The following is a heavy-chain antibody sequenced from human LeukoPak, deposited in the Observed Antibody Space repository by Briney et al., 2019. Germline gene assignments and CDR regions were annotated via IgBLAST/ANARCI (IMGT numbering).Heavy chain of an antibody. CDR1: GFTFSSND. J-gene: IGHJ4*02. V-gene: IGHV3-30*02. Sequence: SGGSLRLSCAASGFTFSSNDMNWVRQAPGKGLEGVAFIMYDGSDKYYADSVKGRFTISRDNYKNTLFLQMNSLRTEDTAVYYCAKNSLSSRLRYFDYWGQGTLVTVSS. CDR3: AKNSLSSRLRYFDY. D-gene: IGHD4-17*01. CDR2: IMYDGSDK.